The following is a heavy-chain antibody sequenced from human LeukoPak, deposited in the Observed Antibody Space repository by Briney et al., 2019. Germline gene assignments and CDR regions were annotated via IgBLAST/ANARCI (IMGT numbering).Heavy chain of an antibody. V-gene: IGHV3-21*01. CDR2: IGASI. Sequence: PGGSLRLSCTTSGFSFSAYTTNWIRQAPGKGLEWVSSIGASIYYGDSVRGRFTISRDDTKNSIYLQMDSLRVDDTAVYFCARDKPGIAAPDVWGKGTTVTVSS. CDR3: ARDKPGIAAPDV. CDR1: GFSFSAYT. J-gene: IGHJ6*04. D-gene: IGHD6-13*01.